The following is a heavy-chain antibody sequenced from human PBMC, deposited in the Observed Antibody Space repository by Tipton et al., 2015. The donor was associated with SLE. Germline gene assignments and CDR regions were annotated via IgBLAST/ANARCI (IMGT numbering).Heavy chain of an antibody. CDR2: IYYTGGT. D-gene: IGHD3-10*01. J-gene: IGHJ2*01. V-gene: IGHV4-61*01. CDR1: GYSISSGYY. Sequence: TLSLTCAVSGYSISSGYYWSWIRQSPGKGLEWIGYIYYTGGTNYNLSLKSRVTISIDTSKNQFSLKLNSVTAADTAVYFCARRLPLTGQYWYFDLWGRGTLVTVSS. CDR3: ARRLPLTGQYWYFDL.